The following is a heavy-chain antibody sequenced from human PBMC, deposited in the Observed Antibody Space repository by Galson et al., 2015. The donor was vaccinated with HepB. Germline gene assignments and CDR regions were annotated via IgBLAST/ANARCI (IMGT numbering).Heavy chain of an antibody. CDR3: ARGGYYGSGRRGQGVNPRNWFDP. CDR1: GYTFTSYG. J-gene: IGHJ5*02. D-gene: IGHD3-10*01. V-gene: IGHV1-18*01. Sequence: SVKVSCKASGYTFTSYGISWVRQAPGQGLEWMGWISAYNGNTNYAQKLQGRVTMTTDTSTSTACMELRSLRSDDTAVYYCARGGYYGSGRRGQGVNPRNWFDPWGQGTLVTVSS. CDR2: ISAYNGNT.